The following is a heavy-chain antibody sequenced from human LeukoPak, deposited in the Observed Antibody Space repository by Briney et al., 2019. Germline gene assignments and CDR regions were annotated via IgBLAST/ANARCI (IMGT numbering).Heavy chain of an antibody. CDR2: VNHSGST. Sequence: SETLSLTCAVYGGSFSGYYWSWIRQPPGKGLEWIGEVNHSGSTYYNPSLNSRVTILVDMSKNQFSLKLSSVTAADTAVYYCARDRRDGDYSPKNWFDPWGQGTLVTVSS. CDR1: GGSFSGYY. D-gene: IGHD4-17*01. V-gene: IGHV4-34*01. J-gene: IGHJ5*02. CDR3: ARDRRDGDYSPKNWFDP.